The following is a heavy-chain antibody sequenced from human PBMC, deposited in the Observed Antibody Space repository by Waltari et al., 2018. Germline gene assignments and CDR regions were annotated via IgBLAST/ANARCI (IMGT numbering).Heavy chain of an antibody. CDR3: AKSSARRSMDV. J-gene: IGHJ6*03. V-gene: IGHV3-7*03. Sequence: ETHLVESGGGLVQPGGSLRLSCAASGFTFRRYWMTWVSQDPGKGLEGVANIRQDGSEKYEVDSVKGRFTISRDNTKKTLYLQMNSLRAEDTAVYYCAKSSARRSMDVWGKGTTVTVSS. CDR1: GFTFRRYW. CDR2: IRQDGSEK. D-gene: IGHD6-6*01.